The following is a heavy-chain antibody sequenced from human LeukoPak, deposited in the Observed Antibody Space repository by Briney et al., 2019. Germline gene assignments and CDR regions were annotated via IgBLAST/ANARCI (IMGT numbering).Heavy chain of an antibody. CDR2: IYYSGST. Sequence: KPSETLSLTCTVSGGSISSYYWSWIRQPPGKGLGWIGYIYYSGSTNYNPSLKSRVTISVDTSKNQFSLKLSSVTAADTAVYYCARDLEGLGLFDYWGQGTLVTVSS. J-gene: IGHJ4*02. CDR3: ARDLEGLGLFDY. D-gene: IGHD7-27*01. V-gene: IGHV4-59*01. CDR1: GGSISSYY.